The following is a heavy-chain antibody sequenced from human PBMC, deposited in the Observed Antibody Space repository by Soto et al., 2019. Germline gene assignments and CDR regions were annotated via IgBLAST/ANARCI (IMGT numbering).Heavy chain of an antibody. J-gene: IGHJ4*02. CDR2: IYHSRST. CDR3: ARRPPLGY. Sequence: ASETLSLTCTGSGGSISRYYWSWIRQPPGKGLECIGYIYHSRSTYYNPSLKSRVTISVDRSKNQFSLKLSSVTAADTAVYYCARRPPLGYWGQGNLVTVSS. CDR1: GGSISRYY. V-gene: IGHV4-59*12.